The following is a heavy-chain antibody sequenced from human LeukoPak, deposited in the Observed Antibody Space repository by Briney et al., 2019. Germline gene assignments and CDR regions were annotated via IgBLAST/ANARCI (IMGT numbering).Heavy chain of an antibody. CDR1: GYTFTRYA. V-gene: IGHV1-18*04. CDR2: ISTYNGDT. Sequence: ASVQVSCKASGYTFTRYAISWVRQAPGQGLEWMGWISTYNGDTNYAQNLQGRVTMTRDTSTSTAYMELRSLRSDDTAVYYCARDPSNTSGRYIYFDSWSQGTLVTVSS. D-gene: IGHD6-19*01. CDR3: ARDPSNTSGRYIYFDS. J-gene: IGHJ4*02.